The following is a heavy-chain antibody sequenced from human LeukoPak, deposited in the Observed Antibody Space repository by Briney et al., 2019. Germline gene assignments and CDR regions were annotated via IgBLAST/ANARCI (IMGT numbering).Heavy chain of an antibody. V-gene: IGHV4-59*01. Sequence: SETLSLTCTVSGGSISSYYWSWNRQPPGKGLEWIGYIYYSGSTNYNPSLKSRVTISVDTSKNQFSLKLSSVTAADTAVYYCARVGYDSSGRTSPNTFDYWGQGTLVTVSS. CDR3: ARVGYDSSGRTSPNTFDY. J-gene: IGHJ4*02. CDR2: IYYSGST. D-gene: IGHD3-22*01. CDR1: GGSISSYY.